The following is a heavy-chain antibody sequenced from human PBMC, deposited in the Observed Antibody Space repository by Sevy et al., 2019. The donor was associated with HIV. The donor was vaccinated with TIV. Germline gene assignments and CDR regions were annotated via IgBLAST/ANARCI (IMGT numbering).Heavy chain of an antibody. CDR1: GFTFGYFA. CDR2: ISPNGATS. CDR3: AKDTSGWYDALGQ. J-gene: IGHJ4*02. D-gene: IGHD6-19*01. V-gene: IGHV3-23*01. Sequence: GGSLRLSCEVSGFTFGYFAMSWVRQAPGKGLEWVSGISPNGATSHYAASVRGRFTISRDNSKNRMYLQMSSLRAEDTAQYYCAKDTSGWYDALGQWGQGTLVTVSS.